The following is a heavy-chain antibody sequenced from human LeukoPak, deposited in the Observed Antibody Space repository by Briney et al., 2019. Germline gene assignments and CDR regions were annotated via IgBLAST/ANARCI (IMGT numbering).Heavy chain of an antibody. V-gene: IGHV6-1*01. D-gene: IGHD3-10*01. J-gene: IGHJ4*02. Sequence: SQTLSLTCAISGDSVSSNSAAWNWIRQSPSRGLEWLGRTYYRSKWYNDYAVSVKSRITINPDTSKNQFSLQLNSVTPEDTAVYYCARDHVALTRSILGFDYWGQGTLVTVSS. CDR2: TYYRSKWYN. CDR1: GDSVSSNSAA. CDR3: ARDHVALTRSILGFDY.